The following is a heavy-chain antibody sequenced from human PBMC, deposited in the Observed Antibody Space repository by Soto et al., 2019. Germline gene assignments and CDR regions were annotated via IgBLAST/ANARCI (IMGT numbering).Heavy chain of an antibody. CDR1: GFTFSDYG. Sequence: EVQLLESGGGLVQPGGSLRLSCAASGFTFSDYGMNWVRQAPGKGLEWVSLISGGGGSTYYADSVKGRFTGSRDNSKNMLYLQLNNLKADDTAVYYCTWRIFDSWGPGTLVTVSS. CDR3: TWRIFDS. J-gene: IGHJ4*02. CDR2: ISGGGGST. V-gene: IGHV3-23*01.